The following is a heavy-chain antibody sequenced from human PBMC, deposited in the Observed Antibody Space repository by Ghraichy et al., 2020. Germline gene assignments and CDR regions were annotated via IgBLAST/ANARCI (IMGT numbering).Heavy chain of an antibody. CDR3: ARMNPLYGGNSESLDY. J-gene: IGHJ4*02. CDR2: IYHSGST. CDR1: GGSISSGGYS. D-gene: IGHD4-23*01. Sequence: QTLSLTCAVSGGSISSGGYSWSWIRQPPGKGLEWIGYIYHSGSTYYNPSLKSRVTISVDRSKNQFSLKLSSVTAADTAVYYCARMNPLYGGNSESLDYWGQGTLVTVSS. V-gene: IGHV4-30-2*01.